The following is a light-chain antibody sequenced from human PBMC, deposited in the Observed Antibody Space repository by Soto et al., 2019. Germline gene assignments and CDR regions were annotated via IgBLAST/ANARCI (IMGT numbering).Light chain of an antibody. J-gene: IGKJ5*01. Sequence: EFVLTQSPGTLSFSPGERATLSCRAIQTVRNNYLAWYQQKPGQAPRLLIYDASSRATGIPDRFSGSGSGTDFTLTISRLEPEDFAVYYCQQRSNWPPITLGQGTLLEV. CDR3: QQRSNWPPIT. CDR2: DAS. V-gene: IGKV3D-20*02. CDR1: QTVRNNY.